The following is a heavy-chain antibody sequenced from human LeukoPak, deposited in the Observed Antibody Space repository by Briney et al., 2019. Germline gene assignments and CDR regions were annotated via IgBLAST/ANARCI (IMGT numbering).Heavy chain of an antibody. Sequence: PGGSLRLSCAASGFIFSSYWMSWVRQAPGKGLEWVANIKQDGSVKFYVDSVKGRFTISRDNGKNSLYLQMNSLRAEDTAVYYCARDRWGYSYGGDWGQGTLVTVSS. CDR2: IKQDGSVK. CDR3: ARDRWGYSYGGD. J-gene: IGHJ4*02. D-gene: IGHD5-18*01. V-gene: IGHV3-7*01. CDR1: GFIFSSYW.